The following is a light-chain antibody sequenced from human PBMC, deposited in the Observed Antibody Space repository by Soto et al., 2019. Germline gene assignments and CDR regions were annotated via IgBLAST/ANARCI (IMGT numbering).Light chain of an antibody. V-gene: IGKV1-39*01. Sequence: TQSPATLSLSPGERVTITGRASQGISSYLAWYQQKPGKAPKLPIYAASSLQSGVPSRFSGSGSGTDFTLTISSLQPEDFATYYCQQSYSTPITFGQGTLLEI. CDR3: QQSYSTPIT. CDR1: QGISSY. CDR2: AAS. J-gene: IGKJ5*01.